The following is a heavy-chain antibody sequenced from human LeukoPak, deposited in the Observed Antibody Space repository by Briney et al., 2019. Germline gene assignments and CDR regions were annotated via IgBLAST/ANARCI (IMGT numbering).Heavy chain of an antibody. V-gene: IGHV4-59*01. CDR3: ARSGRGAAGTRYISDF. J-gene: IGHJ4*02. CDR1: GDSISGYY. CDR2: VFSGGTT. D-gene: IGHD6-13*01. Sequence: SETLSLTCTVSGDSISGYYWSWIRQPPGKGLEWIGYVFSGGTTNYNPSLKGRVTLLVDTSKNQFSLELNSVTAADTAVYYCARSGRGAAGTRYISDFWGQGTLVTVSS.